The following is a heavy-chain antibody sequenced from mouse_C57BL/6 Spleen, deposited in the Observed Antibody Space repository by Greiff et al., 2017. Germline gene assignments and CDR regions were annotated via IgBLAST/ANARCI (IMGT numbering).Heavy chain of an antibody. J-gene: IGHJ4*01. CDR3: ARGGNYGFYAMDY. V-gene: IGHV1-18*01. Sequence: EVQLQQSGPELVKPGASVNIPCKASGYTFTDDNIYWVKQSHGKSLEWIGDINPNNGGTIYNQKFKGKATLTVDKSPSTAYMELRSLTSEDTAVYDCARGGNYGFYAMDYWGKGTSVTVSS. CDR1: GYTFTDDN. CDR2: INPNNGGT. D-gene: IGHD2-1*01.